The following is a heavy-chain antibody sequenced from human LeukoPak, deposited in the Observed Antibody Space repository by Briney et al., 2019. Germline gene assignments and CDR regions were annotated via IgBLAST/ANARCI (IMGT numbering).Heavy chain of an antibody. CDR1: GGSISLHY. CDR2: IYFSGST. Sequence: SETLSLTCTVSGGSISLHYWSWIRQTAGKGLEWIGRIYFSGSTNSNPSLKSRVTMSVDTSKNQFSLKLNSVTAADTAVYYCARHGYGDYYFDYWGQGTLVTVSS. D-gene: IGHD4-17*01. V-gene: IGHV4-4*07. J-gene: IGHJ4*02. CDR3: ARHGYGDYYFDY.